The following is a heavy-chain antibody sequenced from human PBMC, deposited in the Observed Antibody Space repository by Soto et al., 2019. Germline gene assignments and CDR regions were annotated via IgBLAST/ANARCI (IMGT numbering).Heavy chain of an antibody. CDR1: GYTFTSYG. Sequence: ASVKVSCKASGYTFTSYGISWVRQAPGQGLEWMGWISAYNGNTNYAQKLQGRVTMTTDTSTSTAYMELRSLRSDDTAVYYCARVYGGSSSSLGDNAFDIWGQGTMVTVSS. CDR2: ISAYNGNT. D-gene: IGHD1-26*01. J-gene: IGHJ3*02. V-gene: IGHV1-18*01. CDR3: ARVYGGSSSSLGDNAFDI.